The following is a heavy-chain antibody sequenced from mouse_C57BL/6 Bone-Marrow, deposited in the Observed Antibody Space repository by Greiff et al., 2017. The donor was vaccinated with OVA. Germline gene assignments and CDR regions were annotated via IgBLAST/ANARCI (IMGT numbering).Heavy chain of an antibody. J-gene: IGHJ3*01. CDR3: ARCLYDGYYGFAY. D-gene: IGHD2-3*01. Sequence: EVKLVESGGGLVQPGGSLSLSCAASGFTFTDYYMSWVRQPPGKALEWLGFIRNKANGYTTEYSASVKGRFTISRDNSQSILYLQMNALRAEDSATYYCARCLYDGYYGFAYWGQGTLVTVSA. CDR1: GFTFTDYY. CDR2: IRNKANGYTT. V-gene: IGHV7-3*01.